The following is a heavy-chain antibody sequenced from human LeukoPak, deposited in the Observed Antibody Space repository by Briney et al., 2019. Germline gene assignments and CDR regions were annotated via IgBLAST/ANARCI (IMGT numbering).Heavy chain of an antibody. V-gene: IGHV3-48*01. CDR3: ARDRPSSYYDYVWGSYQDTGNDY. J-gene: IGHJ4*02. CDR1: GFTFSSYS. Sequence: PGGSLRLSCAASGFTFSSYSMNWVRQAPGKGLEWVSYISSSSSTIYYADSVKGRFIISRDNAKNSLYLQMNSLRAEDTAVYYCARDRPSSYYDYVWGSYQDTGNDYWGQGTLATVSS. D-gene: IGHD3-16*02. CDR2: ISSSSSTI.